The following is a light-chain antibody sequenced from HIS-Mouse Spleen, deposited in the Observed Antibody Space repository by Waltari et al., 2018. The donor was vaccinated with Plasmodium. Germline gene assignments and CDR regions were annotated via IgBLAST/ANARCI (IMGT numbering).Light chain of an antibody. CDR2: DAS. V-gene: IGKV1-33*01. Sequence: DIQMTQSPSSLSASVGDRVTITCQASQDISNYLNWYQQKPGKAPKLLIYDASNLETGVPSRCRGSGSGTEFTVTISSLQPEDIATYYCQQYDNLPPLFTFGPGTKVDIK. J-gene: IGKJ3*01. CDR3: QQYDNLPPLFT. CDR1: QDISNY.